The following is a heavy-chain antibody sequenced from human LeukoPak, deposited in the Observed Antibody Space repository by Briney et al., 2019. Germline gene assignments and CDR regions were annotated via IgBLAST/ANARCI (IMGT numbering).Heavy chain of an antibody. Sequence: GASVKVSCKASGYTFTYYYIHWVRQAPGQGLDWMGIINPRGGSTTYAQKFQGRVTLTRDTSTSTVYMELSSLRSEDTAVYYCARSPYTYGSLFYLDYWGQGTLVTVSS. CDR3: ARSPYTYGSLFYLDY. V-gene: IGHV1-46*01. J-gene: IGHJ4*02. D-gene: IGHD5-18*01. CDR1: GYTFTYYY. CDR2: INPRGGST.